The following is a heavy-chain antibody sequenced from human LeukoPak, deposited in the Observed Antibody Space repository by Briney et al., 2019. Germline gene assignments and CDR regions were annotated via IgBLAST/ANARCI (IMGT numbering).Heavy chain of an antibody. CDR2: IHFDGTTE. CDR3: ARGAAVAIEL. Sequence: GGSLRLSCGASGFTLIDYNMHWVRQAPGKGLEYVAFIHFDGTTEYYTDSVKGLFTMSRDKSKNTLYLQMNSLRGGDTAVYYCARGAAVAIELWGQGTLVTVSS. J-gene: IGHJ4*02. CDR1: GFTLIDYN. V-gene: IGHV3-30*02. D-gene: IGHD6-19*01.